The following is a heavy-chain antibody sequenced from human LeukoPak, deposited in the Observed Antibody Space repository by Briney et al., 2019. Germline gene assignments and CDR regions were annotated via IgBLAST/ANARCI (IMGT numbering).Heavy chain of an antibody. J-gene: IGHJ4*02. CDR2: ISGSGGST. V-gene: IGHV3-23*01. Sequence: GGSLRLSCAASGFTFSSYAMSWVRQAPGKGLEWVSAISGSGGSTYYADSVKGRFTISRDNSKNTLYLQMNSLRAEDTAVYYCAKVRGTRFGVVIWYFDYWGQGTLVTVSS. CDR1: GFTFSSYA. D-gene: IGHD3-3*01. CDR3: AKVRGTRFGVVIWYFDY.